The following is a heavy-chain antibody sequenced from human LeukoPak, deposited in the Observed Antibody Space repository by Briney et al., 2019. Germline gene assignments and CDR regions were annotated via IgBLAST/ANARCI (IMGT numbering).Heavy chain of an antibody. D-gene: IGHD3-3*01. J-gene: IGHJ2*01. V-gene: IGHV4-59*08. Sequence: SETLSLTCTVSGGSISSYYWSWIRQPPGKGLEWIGYIYYSGSTNYNPSLKSRVTISVDTSKNQFSLKLSSVTAADTAVYYCARGRITIFGVVTHYWYFDLWGRGTLVTVSS. CDR2: IYYSGST. CDR1: GGSISSYY. CDR3: ARGRITIFGVVTHYWYFDL.